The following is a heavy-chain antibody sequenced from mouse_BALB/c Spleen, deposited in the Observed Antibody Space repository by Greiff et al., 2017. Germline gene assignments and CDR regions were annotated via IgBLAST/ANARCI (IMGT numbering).Heavy chain of an antibody. D-gene: IGHD2-2*01. J-gene: IGHJ3*01. Sequence: DVQLQESGPGLVKPSQSLSLTCTVTGYSITSDYAWNWIRQFPGNKLEWMGYISYSGSTSYNPSLKSRISITRDTSKNQFFLQLNSVTTEDTATYYCAREGYDKGFAYWGQGTLVTVSA. CDR3: AREGYDKGFAY. CDR2: ISYSGST. V-gene: IGHV3-2*02. CDR1: GYSITSDYA.